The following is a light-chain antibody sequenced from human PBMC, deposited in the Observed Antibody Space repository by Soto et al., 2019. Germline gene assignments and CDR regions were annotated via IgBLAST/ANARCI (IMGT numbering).Light chain of an antibody. CDR2: DAS. J-gene: IGKJ2*01. CDR1: QDISNY. V-gene: IGKV1-33*01. Sequence: DIQMTQSPSSLSASVGDRVTITCQASQDISNYLNWYQQKPGKAPKLLIYDASNLETGVPSRFSASGSGTDFPFTISSLQPEDIATYYCKQYDNLPLYTFGQGTKLEIK. CDR3: KQYDNLPLYT.